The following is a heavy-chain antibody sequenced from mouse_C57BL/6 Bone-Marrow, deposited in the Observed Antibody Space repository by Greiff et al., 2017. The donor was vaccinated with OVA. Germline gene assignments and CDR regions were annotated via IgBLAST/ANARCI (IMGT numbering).Heavy chain of an antibody. CDR1: GFTFSDFY. D-gene: IGHD1-1*01. CDR2: SRNKANDYTT. Sequence: EVNLVESGGGLVQSGRSLRLSCATSGFTFSDFYMEWVRQAPGKGLEWIAASRNKANDYTTEYSASVKGRFIVSRDTSQSILYLQMNALRAEDTAIYYCARDADYYGSSSYWYFDVWGTGTTVTVSS. V-gene: IGHV7-1*01. J-gene: IGHJ1*03. CDR3: ARDADYYGSSSYWYFDV.